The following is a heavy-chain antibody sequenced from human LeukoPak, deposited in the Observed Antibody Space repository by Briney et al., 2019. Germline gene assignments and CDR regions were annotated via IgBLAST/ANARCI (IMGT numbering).Heavy chain of an antibody. CDR3: AREPPGY. CDR2: IYTNGGA. V-gene: IGHV4-61*02. J-gene: IGHJ4*02. Sequence: ASETLSLTCTVSGGSVTSGNYYWNWIRQPAGKGLEWIGRIYTNGGASYNPSLKSRFTISIDASKNQFSLKLSSVTAADTAVYYCAREPPGYWGQGILVTVSS. CDR1: GGSVTSGNYY.